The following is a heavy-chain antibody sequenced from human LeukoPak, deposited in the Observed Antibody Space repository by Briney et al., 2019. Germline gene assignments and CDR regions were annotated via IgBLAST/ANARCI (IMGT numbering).Heavy chain of an antibody. V-gene: IGHV3-49*04. D-gene: IGHD6-13*01. CDR2: IRSKAYGGTT. CDR1: GFTFGDYA. CDR3: SSHALWQQLVPYYFDY. Sequence: GGSLRLSCTTSGFTFGDYAMSWVRQAPGKGLEWVTFIRSKAYGGTTEYAASVKGKFTISRDNSKSVAYLQMHRLKTEDTAVYCCSSHALWQQLVPYYFDYWGEGTLVTVSS. J-gene: IGHJ4*02.